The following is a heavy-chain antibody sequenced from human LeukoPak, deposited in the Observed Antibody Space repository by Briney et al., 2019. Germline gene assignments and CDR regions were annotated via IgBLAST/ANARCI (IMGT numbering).Heavy chain of an antibody. CDR2: ISGSGGST. Sequence: GGSLRLSCAAYGFTFSNYAMGWVRQAPGKGLEWVSAISGSGGSTYYADSVKGRFTISRDNSKHTLYLQMNSLRAEDTAVYYCAKVALGPSQDSSWYYSDYWGQGTLVTVSS. J-gene: IGHJ4*02. V-gene: IGHV3-23*01. CDR1: GFTFSNYA. CDR3: AKVALGPSQDSSWYYSDY. D-gene: IGHD6-13*01.